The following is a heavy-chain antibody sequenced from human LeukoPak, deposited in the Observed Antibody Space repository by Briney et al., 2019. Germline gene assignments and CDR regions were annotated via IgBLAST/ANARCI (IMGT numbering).Heavy chain of an antibody. Sequence: GGSLRLSCAVSGFTVSSNYMSWVRRAPGEGLEWVSVIYSGGKTYSVESVKGTFTISRDNPKNTLYLQMNSLRAEDTAMYYCASRAYDSSITWGQGTLVTVS. D-gene: IGHD3-22*01. J-gene: IGHJ5*02. CDR3: ASRAYDSSIT. V-gene: IGHV3-66*01. CDR1: GFTVSSNY. CDR2: IYSGGKT.